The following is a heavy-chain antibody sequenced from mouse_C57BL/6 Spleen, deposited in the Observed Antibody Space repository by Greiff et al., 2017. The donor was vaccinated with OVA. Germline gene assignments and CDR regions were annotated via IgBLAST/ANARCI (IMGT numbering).Heavy chain of an antibody. D-gene: IGHD2-3*01. V-gene: IGHV1-82*01. CDR1: GYAFSSSW. J-gene: IGHJ2*01. CDR3: ARDGYYVQFDY. Sequence: VQVVESGPELVKPGASVKISCKASGYAFSSSWMNWVKQRPGKGLEWIGRIYPGDGDTNYNGKFKGKATLTADKSSSTAYMQLSSLTSEDSAVYFCARDGYYVQFDYWGQGTTLTVSS. CDR2: IYPGDGDT.